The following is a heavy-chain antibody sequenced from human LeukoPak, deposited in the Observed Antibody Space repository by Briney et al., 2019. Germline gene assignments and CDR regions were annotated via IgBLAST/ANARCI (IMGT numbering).Heavy chain of an antibody. D-gene: IGHD3-10*01. CDR3: ARDREVTMFPGSPRYFPH. CDR1: GFTFSSYS. Sequence: GGSLRLSCAASGFTFSSYSMNWVSQAPGKGMEWVSSMSSGSSYIYYADSVKGRFTISRDNAKNSLYLQMNSLRAEDTAVYYCARDREVTMFPGSPRYFPHWGQGTLVTVSS. V-gene: IGHV3-21*01. CDR2: MSSGSSYI. J-gene: IGHJ1*01.